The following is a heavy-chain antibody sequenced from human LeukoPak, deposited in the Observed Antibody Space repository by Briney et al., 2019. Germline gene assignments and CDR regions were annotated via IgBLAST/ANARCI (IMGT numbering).Heavy chain of an antibody. Sequence: RPGGSLRLSCIASGFTFSSYWMSWVRQAPGGGLEWVANIKEDGSGKYYVDSVKGRFTISRDNAKISLYLQMNSLRAEDTAVYYCASQFWWAAVAGTTLDYWGQGTLVTVSS. D-gene: IGHD6-19*01. CDR3: ASQFWWAAVAGTTLDY. CDR2: IKEDGSGK. J-gene: IGHJ4*02. CDR1: GFTFSSYW. V-gene: IGHV3-7*05.